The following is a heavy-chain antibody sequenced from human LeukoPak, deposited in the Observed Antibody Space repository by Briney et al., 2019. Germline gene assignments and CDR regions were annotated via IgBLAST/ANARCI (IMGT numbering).Heavy chain of an antibody. D-gene: IGHD6-19*01. CDR3: AREGKTSGYSSGWAPDYYYYMDV. J-gene: IGHJ6*03. CDR2: IYYTGSS. Sequence: SETLSLTCTVSGGSISSYYWSWIRQPPGKGLEWIGYIYYTGSSNYNPSLKSRVTISIDTSKNQFSLKLSSVTAADTAVYYCAREGKTSGYSSGWAPDYYYYMDVWGKGTTVTVSS. V-gene: IGHV4-59*12. CDR1: GGSISSYY.